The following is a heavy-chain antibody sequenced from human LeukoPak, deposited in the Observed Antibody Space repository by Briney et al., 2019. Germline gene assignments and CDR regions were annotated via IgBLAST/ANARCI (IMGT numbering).Heavy chain of an antibody. Sequence: GGSLRLSCAASGFTFSSYSMNWVRQAPGKGLEWVSYISSSSSTIYYADSVKGRFTISRDNSKNTLYLQMNSLRAEDAAVYYCAKGASTIFFDYWGQGTLVTVSS. CDR1: GFTFSSYS. V-gene: IGHV3-48*01. D-gene: IGHD3-3*01. CDR2: ISSSSSTI. CDR3: AKGASTIFFDY. J-gene: IGHJ4*02.